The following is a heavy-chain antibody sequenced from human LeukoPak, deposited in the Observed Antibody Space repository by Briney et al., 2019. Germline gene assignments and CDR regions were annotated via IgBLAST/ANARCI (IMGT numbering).Heavy chain of an antibody. J-gene: IGHJ4*02. CDR2: IYYSGST. CDR3: ARSGSYGDYRQYYFDY. D-gene: IGHD4-17*01. V-gene: IGHV4-31*03. CDR1: GGSISSGGYY. Sequence: SQTLSLTCTVSGGSISSGGYYWSWIRQHPGKGLEWIGYIYYSGSTYYNPSLKRRVTISVDTSKNQFSLKLSSVTAADTAVYYCARSGSYGDYRQYYFDYWGQGTLVTVSS.